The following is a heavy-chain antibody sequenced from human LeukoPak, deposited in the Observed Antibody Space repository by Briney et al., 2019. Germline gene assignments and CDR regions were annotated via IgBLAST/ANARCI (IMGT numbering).Heavy chain of an antibody. Sequence: GGSLRLSCAASGFTFSSNSMNWVRQAPGRGLEWVSYISSSRSTIYYADSVKGRFTISRDNAKNSLYLQMNSLRAEDTAVYYCARAPTDDYGDYSFDYWGQGTLVTVSS. J-gene: IGHJ4*02. D-gene: IGHD4-17*01. V-gene: IGHV3-48*04. CDR3: ARAPTDDYGDYSFDY. CDR2: ISSSRSTI. CDR1: GFTFSSNS.